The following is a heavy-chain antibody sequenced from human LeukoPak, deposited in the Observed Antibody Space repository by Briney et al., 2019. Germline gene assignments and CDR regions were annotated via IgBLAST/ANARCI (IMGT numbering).Heavy chain of an antibody. J-gene: IGHJ4*02. D-gene: IGHD2-21*02. Sequence: SETLSLTCTGSGVSISSYYWSWIRQPPGKGLEWMEYIYYSGSTNYNPSLKNRVTISVDTSKNQFSLKLSSVTAADTAVYYCARGRWRPDYWGQGTLVTVSS. CDR2: IYYSGST. V-gene: IGHV4-59*01. CDR1: GVSISSYY. CDR3: ARGRWRPDY.